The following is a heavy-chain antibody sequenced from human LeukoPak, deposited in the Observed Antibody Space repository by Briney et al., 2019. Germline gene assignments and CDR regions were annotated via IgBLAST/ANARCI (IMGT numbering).Heavy chain of an antibody. D-gene: IGHD6-19*01. CDR1: GFTFSSYW. V-gene: IGHV3-33*08. CDR2: IWYGGSNK. Sequence: PGGSLRLSCAASGFTFSSYWMHWVRQAPGKGLEWVAVIWYGGSNKYYADSVKGRFTISRDNSKNTLYLQMNSLRAEDTAVYYCASLGVAVGGYWGQGTLVTVSS. J-gene: IGHJ4*02. CDR3: ASLGVAVGGY.